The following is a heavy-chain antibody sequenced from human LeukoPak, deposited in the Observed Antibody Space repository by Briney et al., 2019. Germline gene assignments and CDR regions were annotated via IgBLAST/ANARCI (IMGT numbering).Heavy chain of an antibody. CDR2: INANSGDT. CDR1: GYTFTVHY. J-gene: IGHJ5*02. Sequence: ASVKVSCEASGYTFTVHYVHWVRQAPGQGLEWMGWINANSGDTKYADRFQGRVTMTRDTSISTAYMELSRLTFDDTAVYYCGRGSYWFDPWGQGTLVTVSS. V-gene: IGHV1-2*02. CDR3: GRGSYWFDP. D-gene: IGHD3-16*01.